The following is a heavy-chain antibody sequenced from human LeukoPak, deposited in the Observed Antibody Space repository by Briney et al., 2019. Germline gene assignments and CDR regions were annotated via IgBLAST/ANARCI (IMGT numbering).Heavy chain of an antibody. CDR3: ARHVRTFFRKVRGVTPFDY. V-gene: IGHV4-39*01. CDR1: GGSISSSSYY. CDR2: IYYSGST. J-gene: IGHJ4*02. D-gene: IGHD3-10*01. Sequence: PSETLSLTCTVSGGSISSSSYYWGWIRQPPGKGLEWIGSIYYSGSTYYNPSLKSRVTISVDTSKNQFSLKLSSVTAADTAVYYCARHVRTFFRKVRGVTPFDYWGQGTLVTVSS.